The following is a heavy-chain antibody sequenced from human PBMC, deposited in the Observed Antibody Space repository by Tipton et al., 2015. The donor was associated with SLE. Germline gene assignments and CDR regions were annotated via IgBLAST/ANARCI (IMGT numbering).Heavy chain of an antibody. J-gene: IGHJ5*02. Sequence: TLSLTCTVSGGSISSYYWSWIRQPPGKGPEWIGYIYYSGSTNYNPSLKSRVTISVDTSKNQFSLKLSSVTAADTAVYYCARGRRWFDPWGQGTLVTVSS. CDR1: GGSISSYY. CDR3: ARGRRWFDP. V-gene: IGHV4-59*12. CDR2: IYYSGST.